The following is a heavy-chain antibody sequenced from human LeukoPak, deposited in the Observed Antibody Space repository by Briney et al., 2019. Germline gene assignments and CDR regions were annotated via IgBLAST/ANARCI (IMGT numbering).Heavy chain of an antibody. CDR2: IYTSGST. J-gene: IGHJ4*02. D-gene: IGHD6-13*01. CDR1: GGSISSGSYY. Sequence: SQTLSLTCTVSGGSISSGSYYWSCIRQPAGKGLEWIGRIYTSGSTSYNPSLKSRVTISVDTSKNQFSLKLSSVTAADTAVYYCARTVAIAAAGFDYWGQGTLVTVSS. V-gene: IGHV4-61*02. CDR3: ARTVAIAAAGFDY.